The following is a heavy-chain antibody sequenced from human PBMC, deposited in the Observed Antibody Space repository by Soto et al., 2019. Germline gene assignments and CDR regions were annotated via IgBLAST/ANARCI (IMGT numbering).Heavy chain of an antibody. Sequence: EVQLVESGGGLIQPGGSLRLSCAASGFTVSSNYMSWVRQAPGKGLEWVSVIYSGGSTYYADSVKGRFTISRDNSKNPVKLQMSSLRDEDTAVYYCARGGDSSGWYVYWGQGTLVTVSS. V-gene: IGHV3-53*01. D-gene: IGHD6-19*01. J-gene: IGHJ4*02. CDR2: IYSGGST. CDR1: GFTVSSNY. CDR3: ARGGDSSGWYVY.